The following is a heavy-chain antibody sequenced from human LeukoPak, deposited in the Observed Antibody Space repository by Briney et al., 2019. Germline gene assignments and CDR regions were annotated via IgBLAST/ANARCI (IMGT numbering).Heavy chain of an antibody. V-gene: IGHV4-59*01. D-gene: IGHD3-16*01. CDR2: ISYSGST. CDR3: ARNPGGNAFDI. J-gene: IGHJ3*02. Sequence: SETLSLTCTVSGGSISSYYWSWIRQPPGKGLEWIAYISYSGSTNYNPSLKSRVTISVDMSKNQFSLKLSSVTAADTAVYYCARNPGGNAFDIWGQGTMVTVSS. CDR1: GGSISSYY.